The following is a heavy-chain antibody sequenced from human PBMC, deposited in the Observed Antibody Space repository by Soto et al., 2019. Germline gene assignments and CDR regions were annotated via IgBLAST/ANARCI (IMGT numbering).Heavy chain of an antibody. V-gene: IGHV1-69*02. Sequence: ASVKVSCKASGGTFSSYTISWVRQAPGQGLEWMGRIIPILGIANYAQKFQGRVTITADKSTSTAYMELSSLRSEDTAVYYCVVYCSSTRCYVAFDIWGQGTMVTVSS. CDR3: VVYCSSTRCYVAFDI. D-gene: IGHD2-2*01. CDR2: IIPILGIA. CDR1: GGTFSSYT. J-gene: IGHJ3*02.